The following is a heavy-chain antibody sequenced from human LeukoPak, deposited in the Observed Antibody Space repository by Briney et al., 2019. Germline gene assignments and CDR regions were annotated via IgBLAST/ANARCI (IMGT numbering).Heavy chain of an antibody. CDR1: GGSISSYY. V-gene: IGHV4-59*01. CDR3: ARGRRNYDGSGSYYYYYYMDV. D-gene: IGHD3-10*01. CDR2: IYYSGST. J-gene: IGHJ6*03. Sequence: SETLSLTCTVSGGSISSYYWSWIRQPPGKGLEWIGYIYYSGSTNYNPSLKSRVTISVDTSKNQFSLKPSSVTAADTAVYYCARGRRNYDGSGSYYYYYYMDVWGKGTTVTVSS.